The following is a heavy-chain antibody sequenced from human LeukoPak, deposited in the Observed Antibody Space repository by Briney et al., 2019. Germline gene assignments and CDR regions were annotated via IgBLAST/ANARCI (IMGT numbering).Heavy chain of an antibody. CDR3: ATCTASRHYYYGMDV. Sequence: ASVKVSCKASGYTFTSYGISWVRQAPGQGLEWVGWISAYNGNTNYAQKLQGRVTMTTDTSTSTAYMELRSLRSDDTAVYYCATCTASRHYYYGMDVWGQGTTVTVSS. D-gene: IGHD2-8*01. J-gene: IGHJ6*02. CDR2: ISAYNGNT. CDR1: GYTFTSYG. V-gene: IGHV1-18*01.